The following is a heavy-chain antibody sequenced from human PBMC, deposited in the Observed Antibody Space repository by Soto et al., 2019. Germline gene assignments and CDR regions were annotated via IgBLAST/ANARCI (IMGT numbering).Heavy chain of an antibody. Sequence: SETLSLTCAVYGASFSDYYWSWVRQPPGKGLEWVGQINQSGSATYNPSLRSRVSISIDTSKNQFSLNLSSVTAADTAVYFCVSKLTLRPGGFWPDYYYYYMDVWGKGTTVTVSS. J-gene: IGHJ6*03. D-gene: IGHD6-25*01. CDR1: GASFSDYY. CDR2: INQSGSA. CDR3: VSKLTLRPGGFWPDYYYYYMDV. V-gene: IGHV4-34*01.